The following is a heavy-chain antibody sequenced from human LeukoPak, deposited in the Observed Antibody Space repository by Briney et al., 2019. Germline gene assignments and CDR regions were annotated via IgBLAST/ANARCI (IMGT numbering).Heavy chain of an antibody. Sequence: ASVKVSCKASGYTFTSYGISWVRQAPGQGLEWMGWISAYNGNTNYAQTLQGRVTMTTDTSTSTAYMELRSLRSDDTAVYYCAREYVSVRYYDFWSGYYSWFDPWGQGTLVTVSS. J-gene: IGHJ5*02. V-gene: IGHV1-18*01. D-gene: IGHD3-3*01. CDR3: AREYVSVRYYDFWSGYYSWFDP. CDR1: GYTFTSYG. CDR2: ISAYNGNT.